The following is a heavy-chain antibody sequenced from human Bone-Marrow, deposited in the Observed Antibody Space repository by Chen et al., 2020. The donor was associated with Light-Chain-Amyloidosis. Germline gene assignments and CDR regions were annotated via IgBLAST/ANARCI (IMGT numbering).Heavy chain of an antibody. V-gene: IGHV3-30*18. D-gene: IGHD3-10*01. Sequence: QVQLVESGGGVVQPGRSLRLSCAASGFTFSSYGMHWVRQAPGKGLEWVAVISYDGSNKYYADSVKGRFTISRDNSKNTLYLQINSLRAEDTAVYYCAKDYYGSGSYPMAAGYYGMDVWGQGTTVTVSS. CDR3: AKDYYGSGSYPMAAGYYGMDV. CDR2: ISYDGSNK. CDR1: GFTFSSYG. J-gene: IGHJ6*02.